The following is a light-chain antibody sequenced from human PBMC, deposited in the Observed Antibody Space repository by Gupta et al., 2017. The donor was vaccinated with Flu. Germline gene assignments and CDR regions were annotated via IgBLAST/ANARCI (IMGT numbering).Light chain of an antibody. CDR3: AEGDANRSGRV. J-gene: IGLJ2*01. CDR2: RNN. V-gene: IGLV1-47*01. CDR1: SSNIGSNY. Sequence: SLLTPPPSASATPGQRVTLSCSGSSSNIGSNYVYWYQQLPGTAPKLLIYRNNQRPSGVPDRFSGSKYGTSAALAIXGXRAEDEXDYYCAEGDANRSGRVFGGGTKLTVL.